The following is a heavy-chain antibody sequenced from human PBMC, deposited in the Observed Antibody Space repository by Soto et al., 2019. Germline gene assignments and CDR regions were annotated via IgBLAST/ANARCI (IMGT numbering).Heavy chain of an antibody. J-gene: IGHJ5*02. V-gene: IGHV1-69*13. Sequence: SVKVSCKASGGTFGSYAISWVRQAPGQGLEWMGGIIPIFGTANYAQKFQGRVTITADESTSTAYMELSSLRSEDTAVYYCARDLVYKFNWFDPWGQGTLVTVSS. D-gene: IGHD3-10*01. CDR2: IIPIFGTA. CDR3: ARDLVYKFNWFDP. CDR1: GGTFGSYA.